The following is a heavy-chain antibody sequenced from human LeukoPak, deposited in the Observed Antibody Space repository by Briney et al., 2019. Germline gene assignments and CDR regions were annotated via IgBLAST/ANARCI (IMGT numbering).Heavy chain of an antibody. J-gene: IGHJ4*02. D-gene: IGHD3-16*01. V-gene: IGHV4-34*01. Sequence: SETLSLTCAVYGGSFSGYYWSWIRQPPGKGLEWIGEINHSGSTNYNPSLKSRVTISLDTSKNQFSLKVISVTAADTAVYYCASSLRPYYFDYWGQGTLATVSS. CDR1: GGSFSGYY. CDR3: ASSLRPYYFDY. CDR2: INHSGST.